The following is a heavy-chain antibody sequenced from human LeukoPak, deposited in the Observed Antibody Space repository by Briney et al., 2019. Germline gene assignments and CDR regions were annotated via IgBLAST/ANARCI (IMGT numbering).Heavy chain of an antibody. CDR1: GGSISSYY. V-gene: IGHV4-59*08. CDR2: IYYSGST. J-gene: IGHJ4*02. Sequence: SETLSLTCTVSGGSISSYYWSWIRQPPGKGLEWIGYIYYSGSTNYNPSLKSRVTISVDTSKNQFSLKLSSVTAADTAVYYCARSFLGVIDYWGQGTLVTVSS. D-gene: IGHD2-21*01. CDR3: ARSFLGVIDY.